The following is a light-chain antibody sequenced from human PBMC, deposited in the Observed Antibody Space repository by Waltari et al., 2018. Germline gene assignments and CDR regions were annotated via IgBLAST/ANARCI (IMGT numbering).Light chain of an antibody. CDR1: QRVLYSSNNGNY. Sequence: DIVMTQSPDSLDVSLGERATINCKSSQRVLYSSNNGNYLAGNQQKSGQPPKLHIYWASTRASGVPDRFSCSGSRTDFTLTIISLQAEDVAVYYCQQYYSTPRTFGQGTKVEIK. J-gene: IGKJ1*01. CDR3: QQYYSTPRT. V-gene: IGKV4-1*01. CDR2: WAS.